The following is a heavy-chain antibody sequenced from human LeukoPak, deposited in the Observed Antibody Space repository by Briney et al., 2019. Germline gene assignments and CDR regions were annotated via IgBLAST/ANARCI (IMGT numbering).Heavy chain of an antibody. CDR1: GFSFTSYW. CDR3: VRDRDFYAIDY. V-gene: IGHV3-7*01. D-gene: IGHD2/OR15-2a*01. J-gene: IGHJ4*02. Sequence: PGGSLRLSCAASGFSFTSYWMGWVHQAPGKGPEWVANIGKDGSGKNYVDSVKGRFTISRDNAKNSLSLQMSSLTAEDTALYYCVRDRDFYAIDYWGQGTLVTVSS. CDR2: IGKDGSGK.